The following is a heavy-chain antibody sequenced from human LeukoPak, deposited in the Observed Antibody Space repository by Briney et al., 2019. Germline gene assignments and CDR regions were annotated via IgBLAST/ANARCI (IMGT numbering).Heavy chain of an antibody. Sequence: ASLTVSCTTSGYTFTSYGISWVRQAPGQGLEWMGGISTYNGNTNYAQKFQDRITMTTDTSTSTAYMELRSLRSDDTAVHYCARDSLGGYCSSATCILGVYWGQGTLVAVSS. J-gene: IGHJ4*02. CDR2: ISTYNGNT. D-gene: IGHD2-2*01. V-gene: IGHV1-18*04. CDR3: ARDSLGGYCSSATCILGVY. CDR1: GYTFTSYG.